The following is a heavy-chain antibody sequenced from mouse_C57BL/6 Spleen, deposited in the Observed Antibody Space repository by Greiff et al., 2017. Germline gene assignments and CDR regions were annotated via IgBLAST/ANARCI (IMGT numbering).Heavy chain of an antibody. CDR1: GYTFTSYW. J-gene: IGHJ2*01. D-gene: IGHD2-1*01. CDR2: LYHGSGST. V-gene: IGHV1-55*01. Sequence: QVQLKQPGAELVKPGASVKMSCKASGYTFTSYWITWVKQRPGQGLEWIGDLYHGSGSTNYNAKFKSKATLTVYTSSSTAYMLLSSLTSEDSAVYYCSTSTMVTTMDYWGQGTTLTVSS. CDR3: STSTMVTTMDY.